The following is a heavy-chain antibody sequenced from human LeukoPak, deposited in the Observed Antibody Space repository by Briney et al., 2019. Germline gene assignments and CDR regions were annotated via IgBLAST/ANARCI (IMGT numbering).Heavy chain of an antibody. CDR2: IYYSGST. J-gene: IGHJ4*02. Sequence: KSSETLSLTCTVSGGSISSSSYYWGWIRQPPGKGLEWIGSIYYSGSTYYNPSLKSRVTISVDTSKNQFSLKLSSVTAADTAVYYCARTNHSGRLDYWGQGTLVTVSS. D-gene: IGHD6-19*01. V-gene: IGHV4-39*01. CDR3: ARTNHSGRLDY. CDR1: GGSISSSSYY.